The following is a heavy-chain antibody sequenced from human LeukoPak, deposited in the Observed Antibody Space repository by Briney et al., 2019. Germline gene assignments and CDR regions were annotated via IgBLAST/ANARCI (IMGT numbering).Heavy chain of an antibody. CDR2: ISYDGSNK. Sequence: PGGSLRLSCAASGFTFSSYAMHWVRQAPGKGLEWVAVISYDGSNKYYADSVKGRFTISRDNSKNTLYLQMNSLRAEDTAVYYCAKDPLPTVTPNYYFDYWGQGTLVTVSS. CDR1: GFTFSSYA. D-gene: IGHD4-11*01. V-gene: IGHV3-30-3*01. CDR3: AKDPLPTVTPNYYFDY. J-gene: IGHJ4*02.